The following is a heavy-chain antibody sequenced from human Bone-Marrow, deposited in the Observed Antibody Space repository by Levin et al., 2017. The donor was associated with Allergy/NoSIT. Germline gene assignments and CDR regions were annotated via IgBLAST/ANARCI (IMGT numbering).Heavy chain of an antibody. CDR3: AKDQDGSGWHFDY. D-gene: IGHD6-19*01. CDR2: ISYDGSNK. V-gene: IGHV3-30*18. CDR1: GFTFSSYG. Sequence: LSLTCAASGFTFSSYGMHWVRQAPGKGLEWVAVISYDGSNKYYADSVKGRFTISRDNSKNTLYLQMNSLRAEDTAVYYCAKDQDGSGWHFDYWGQGTLVTVSS. J-gene: IGHJ4*02.